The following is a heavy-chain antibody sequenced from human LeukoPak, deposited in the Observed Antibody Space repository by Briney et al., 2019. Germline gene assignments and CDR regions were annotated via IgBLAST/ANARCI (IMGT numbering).Heavy chain of an antibody. CDR3: ANDRSGYYGY. CDR1: GGTFSSYA. CDR2: IIPIFGTA. Sequence: SVKVSCKASGGTFSSYAISWVRQAPGQGLEWMGGIIPIFGTANYAQKFQGRVTVTADESTSTAYMELSSLRSEDTAVYYCANDRSGYYGYWGQGTLVTVSS. V-gene: IGHV1-69*13. D-gene: IGHD3-22*01. J-gene: IGHJ4*02.